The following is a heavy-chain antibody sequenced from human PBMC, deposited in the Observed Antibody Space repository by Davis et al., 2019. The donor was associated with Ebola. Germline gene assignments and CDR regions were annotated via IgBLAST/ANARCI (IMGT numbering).Heavy chain of an antibody. V-gene: IGHV3-64D*06. CDR3: VKDSRWFGELLWSFHDY. J-gene: IGHJ4*02. D-gene: IGHD3-10*01. CDR1: GFTFSSYA. CDR2: ISSNGGST. Sequence: PGGSLRLSCSASGFTFSSYAMHWVRQAPGKGLEYVSAISSNGGSTYYADSVKGRFTISRDNSKNTLYLQMSSLRAEDTAVYYCVKDSRWFGELLWSFHDYWGQGTLVTVSS.